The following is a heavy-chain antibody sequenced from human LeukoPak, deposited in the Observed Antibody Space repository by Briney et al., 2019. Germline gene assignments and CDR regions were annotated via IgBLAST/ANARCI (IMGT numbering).Heavy chain of an antibody. Sequence: GASVKVSCKASGYTFTSFSISWVRQAPGQGLEWMGWISAYNGNTNYAQKLQGRVTMTTDTSTGTAYMELRSLRSDDTAVYYCARGPYCSGGTCYSQYFDYWGQGTLVTVSS. CDR3: ARGPYCSGGTCYSQYFDY. CDR1: GYTFTSFS. CDR2: ISAYNGNT. V-gene: IGHV1-18*01. D-gene: IGHD2-15*01. J-gene: IGHJ4*02.